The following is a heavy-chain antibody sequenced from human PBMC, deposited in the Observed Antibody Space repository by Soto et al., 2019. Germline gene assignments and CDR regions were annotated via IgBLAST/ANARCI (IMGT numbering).Heavy chain of an antibody. Sequence: QVQLVESGGGVVQPGRSLRLSCAASGFTFSSYGMHWVRQAPGKGLEWVAVISYDGSNKYYADSVKGRFTISRDNSKNTLHLQMNSQRAEDTAGYDCAKDRAEYSGYDSAWFDPWGQGSLVTVSS. D-gene: IGHD5-12*01. CDR2: ISYDGSNK. J-gene: IGHJ5*02. CDR3: AKDRAEYSGYDSAWFDP. CDR1: GFTFSSYG. V-gene: IGHV3-30*18.